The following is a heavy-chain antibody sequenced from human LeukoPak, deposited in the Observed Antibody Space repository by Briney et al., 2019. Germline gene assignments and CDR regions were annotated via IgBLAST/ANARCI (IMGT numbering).Heavy chain of an antibody. CDR3: AKDYSAYYYGSGTLDY. D-gene: IGHD3-10*01. Sequence: GGSLRLSCAASGFTFSSYAMHWVRQAPGKGLEWVAVISYDGSNKYYTDSVKGRFTISRDNSRSTLFVQMNSLRADDTAVYYCAKDYSAYYYGSGTLDYWGQGTLVSVSS. V-gene: IGHV3-30*04. J-gene: IGHJ4*02. CDR2: ISYDGSNK. CDR1: GFTFSSYA.